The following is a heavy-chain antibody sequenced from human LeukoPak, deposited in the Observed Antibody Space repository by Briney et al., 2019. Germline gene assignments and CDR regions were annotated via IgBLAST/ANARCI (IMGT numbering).Heavy chain of an antibody. V-gene: IGHV4-38-2*02. J-gene: IGHJ5*02. Sequence: PSETLSLTCSVSGYSISSGYYWGWIRQPPGKGLEWIGSMYLSETTYYNPSLKSRVTMSLDTSKNQLSLKLSSVTAADTAVYYCARDEYSSGRNWFDPWGQGTLVTVSS. CDR2: MYLSETT. CDR1: GYSISSGYY. CDR3: ARDEYSSGRNWFDP. D-gene: IGHD3-22*01.